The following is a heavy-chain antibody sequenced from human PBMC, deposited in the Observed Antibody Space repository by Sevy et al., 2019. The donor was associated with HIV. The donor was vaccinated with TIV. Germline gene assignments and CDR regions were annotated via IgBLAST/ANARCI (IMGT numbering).Heavy chain of an antibody. V-gene: IGHV3-23*01. CDR1: GFTFSSYA. J-gene: IGHJ4*02. CDR2: ISGSGGST. CDR3: ARAAGFWSGIIFDY. D-gene: IGHD3-3*01. Sequence: GGSLRLSCAASGFTFSSYAMSWVRQAPGKGLQWVSAISGSGGSTYYADAVKGRFTISRDNSKNTLYLQMNSLRAEDTAVYYCARAAGFWSGIIFDYWGQRTLVTVSS.